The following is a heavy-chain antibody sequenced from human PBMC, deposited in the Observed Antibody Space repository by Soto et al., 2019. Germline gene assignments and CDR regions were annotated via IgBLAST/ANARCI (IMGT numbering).Heavy chain of an antibody. CDR2: IVPNVGTV. CDR1: GGTLSSFINYP. V-gene: IGHV1-69*06. J-gene: IGHJ4*03. Sequence: VASVKVSCKASGGTLSSFINYPINWVRQAPGQGLEWMGGIVPNVGTVNYAQKFQGRVTVTADKSTGTAYMELSRLRSEDTALYYCARRDTSGFLRYFDNWGQGTLVTVSS. CDR3: ARRDTSGFLRYFDN. D-gene: IGHD3-3*01.